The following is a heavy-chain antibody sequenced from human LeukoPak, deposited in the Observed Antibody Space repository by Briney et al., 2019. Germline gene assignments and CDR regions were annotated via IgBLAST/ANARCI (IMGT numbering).Heavy chain of an antibody. J-gene: IGHJ4*02. CDR3: AREWGYSSGKRGDYFDY. Sequence: GGSLRLSCAASGFTLSNYEMNWVRQAPGKGLEWVSYISSGGSTTYYTDSVKGRFTISRDTAKNSLYLQMNSLRTEDTAVYYCAREWGYSSGKRGDYFDYWGQGTLVTVSS. D-gene: IGHD6-19*01. CDR2: ISSGGSTT. V-gene: IGHV3-48*03. CDR1: GFTLSNYE.